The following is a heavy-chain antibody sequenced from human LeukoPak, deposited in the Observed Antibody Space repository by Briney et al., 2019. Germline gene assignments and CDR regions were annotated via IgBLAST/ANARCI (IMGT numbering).Heavy chain of an antibody. V-gene: IGHV4-59*01. CDR3: ARHGFYDVFDI. CDR1: GGSISSYY. CDR2: IYYSGST. D-gene: IGHD2/OR15-2a*01. J-gene: IGHJ3*02. Sequence: PSETLSLTCTVSGGSISSYYWSWIRQPPGKGLEWIGYIYYSGSTNYNPSLKSRVTISVDTSKNQFSLKLSSVTAADTAVYYCARHGFYDVFDIWGQGTMVTVSS.